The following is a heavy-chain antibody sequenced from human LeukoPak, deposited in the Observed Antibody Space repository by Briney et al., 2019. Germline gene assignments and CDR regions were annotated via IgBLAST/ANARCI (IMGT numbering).Heavy chain of an antibody. CDR1: GDSFRNYY. CDR3: VRSMAGMN. CDR2: IHYSGST. Sequence: PSETLSLTCTVSGDSFRNYYWSWIRQPPGKGLEWIGYIHYSGSTNYNPSLKSRGTISVDTSKNHFSLRLSSVTAADTAVYYCVRSMAGMNWGQGTLVTVSS. J-gene: IGHJ4*02. V-gene: IGHV4-59*01. D-gene: IGHD6-19*01.